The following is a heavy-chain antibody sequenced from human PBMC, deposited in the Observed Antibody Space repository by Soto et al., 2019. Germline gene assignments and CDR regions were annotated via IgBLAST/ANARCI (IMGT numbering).Heavy chain of an antibody. CDR2: IHYTGST. CDR1: GGSLITHY. CDR3: GGTNNPWYFDY. V-gene: IGHV4-59*08. J-gene: IGHJ4*02. D-gene: IGHD2-8*01. Sequence: SETLSLTCTVSGGSLITHYWSWIRQPPGKGLEWIGYIHYTGSTNYNPSLKSRITISIDTSKNQFSLKLSSVTAAAPAIYYCGGTNNPWYFDYWGQGALVTVSS.